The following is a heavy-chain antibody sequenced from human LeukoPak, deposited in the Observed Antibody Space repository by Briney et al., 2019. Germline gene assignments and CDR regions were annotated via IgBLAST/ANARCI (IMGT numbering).Heavy chain of an antibody. J-gene: IGHJ4*02. CDR2: ISSSGGST. CDR3: AKAYIRAVGPYDFWSGYFDY. CDR1: GFTFSSFA. V-gene: IGHV3-23*01. D-gene: IGHD3-3*01. Sequence: GGSLRLSCAASGFTFSSFAMNWARQAPGKGLEWVSAISSSGGSTYYADSVKGRFTISRDNSKNTLYLQMNSLRAEDAAVYYCAKAYIRAVGPYDFWSGYFDYWGQGTLVTVSS.